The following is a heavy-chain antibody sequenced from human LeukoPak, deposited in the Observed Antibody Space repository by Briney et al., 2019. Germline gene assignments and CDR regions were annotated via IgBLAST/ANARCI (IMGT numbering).Heavy chain of an antibody. J-gene: IGHJ4*02. CDR2: IYHSGST. Sequence: SETLSLTCTVSGYSISSGYYWGWIRQPPGKGLEWIGSIYHSGSTYYNPSLKSRVTISVDTSKNQFSLKLSSVTAADTAVYYCARVGPVITIFGANNYFDYWGQGTPVTVSS. D-gene: IGHD3-3*01. V-gene: IGHV4-38-2*02. CDR1: GYSISSGYY. CDR3: ARVGPVITIFGANNYFDY.